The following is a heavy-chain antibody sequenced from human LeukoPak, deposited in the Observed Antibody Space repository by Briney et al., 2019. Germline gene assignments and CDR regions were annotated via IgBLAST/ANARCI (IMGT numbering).Heavy chain of an antibody. J-gene: IGHJ4*02. CDR2: ITTGGPNT. CDR3: AKVDTAMVTLYFDY. V-gene: IGHV3-53*01. Sequence: PGGSLRLSCAASGFNVNSNYMNWVRQAPGKGLKWVSTITTGGPNTYYADSVKGRFTVSRDDSKNTLYLQMNSLRAEDTAVYYCAKVDTAMVTLYFDYWGQGTLVTVSS. CDR1: GFNVNSNY. D-gene: IGHD5-18*01.